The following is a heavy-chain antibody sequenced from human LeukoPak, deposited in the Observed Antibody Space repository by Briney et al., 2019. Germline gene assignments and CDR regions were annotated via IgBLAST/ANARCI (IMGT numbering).Heavy chain of an antibody. CDR3: ARKAGYYYGSGDY. V-gene: IGHV3-23*01. Sequence: GGSLRLSCAASGFNFSSFAMSWVRQAPGKGLEWVSTIGGSGGSTYDADSVKGRFTISRDNSKNTLSLQMNSLRAEDTAVYYCARKAGYYYGSGDYWGQGTLVTVSS. J-gene: IGHJ4*02. CDR2: IGGSGGST. D-gene: IGHD3-10*01. CDR1: GFNFSSFA.